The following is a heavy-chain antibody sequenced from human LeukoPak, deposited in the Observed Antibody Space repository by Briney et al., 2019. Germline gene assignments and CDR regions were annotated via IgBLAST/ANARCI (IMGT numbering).Heavy chain of an antibody. CDR3: ARGGRTNIVVVPAALPDAFDI. Sequence: SETLSLNCTVSGGSISSYYWSWIRQPPGKGLEWIGYIYYSGSTNYNPSLKSRVTISVDTSKNQFSLKLSSVTAADTAVYYCARGGRTNIVVVPAALPDAFDIWGQGTMVTVSS. J-gene: IGHJ3*02. V-gene: IGHV4-59*01. CDR2: IYYSGST. CDR1: GGSISSYY. D-gene: IGHD2-2*01.